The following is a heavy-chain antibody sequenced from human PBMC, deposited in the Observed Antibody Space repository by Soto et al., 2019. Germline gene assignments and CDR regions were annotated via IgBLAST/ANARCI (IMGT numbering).Heavy chain of an antibody. V-gene: IGHV4-39*01. Sequence: SETLSLTCTVSGGSISSSSYYWGWIRQPPGKGLEWIGSIYYSGSTYYNPSLKSRVTISVDTSKNQFSLKLSSVTATDTAVYYCARLVDTAKSNWFDPWGQGTLVT. CDR1: GGSISSSSYY. D-gene: IGHD5-18*01. J-gene: IGHJ5*02. CDR3: ARLVDTAKSNWFDP. CDR2: IYYSGST.